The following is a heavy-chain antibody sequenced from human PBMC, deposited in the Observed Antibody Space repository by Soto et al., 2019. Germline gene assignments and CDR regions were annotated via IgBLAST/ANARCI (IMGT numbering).Heavy chain of an antibody. CDR1: GLTFSDYW. CDR2: INPDGSEK. J-gene: IGHJ4*02. V-gene: IGHV3-7*05. CDR3: ASWQN. Sequence: GGSLRLSCAVSGLTFSDYWMSWVRQAPGKGLEWVAKINPDGSEKYYLDSVKGRFTISRDNAKNSLSLQMNGLRVEDTAVYYCASWQNWGQGTLVTVAS.